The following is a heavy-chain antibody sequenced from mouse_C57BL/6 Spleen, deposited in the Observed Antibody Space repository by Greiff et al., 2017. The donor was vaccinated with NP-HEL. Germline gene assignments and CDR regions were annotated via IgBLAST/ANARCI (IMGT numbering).Heavy chain of an antibody. J-gene: IGHJ2*01. CDR1: GYSITSGYY. CDR2: ISYDGSN. Sequence: EVQLQQSGPGLVKPSQSLSLTCSVTGYSITSGYYWNWIRQFPGNILEWMGYISYDGSNNYNPSLKNRISITRDTSKNQFFLKLNSVTTEDTATYYCAREGNYLFDYWGQGTTLTVSS. CDR3: AREGNYLFDY. D-gene: IGHD1-1*01. V-gene: IGHV3-6*01.